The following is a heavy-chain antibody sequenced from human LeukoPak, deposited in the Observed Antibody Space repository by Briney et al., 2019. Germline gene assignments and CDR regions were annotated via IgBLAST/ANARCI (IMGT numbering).Heavy chain of an antibody. CDR3: AKDRGYCSSTSCYFYYYHGMDV. CDR1: GFTFSSYG. D-gene: IGHD2-2*01. V-gene: IGHV3-30*18. CDR2: ISYDGSNK. Sequence: GGSLRLSCAASGFTFSSYGMHWVRQAPGKGLEWVAVISYDGSNKYYADSVKGRFTISRDNSKNTLYLQMNSLRAEDTAVYYCAKDRGYCSSTSCYFYYYHGMDVWGQGTTVTVSS. J-gene: IGHJ6*02.